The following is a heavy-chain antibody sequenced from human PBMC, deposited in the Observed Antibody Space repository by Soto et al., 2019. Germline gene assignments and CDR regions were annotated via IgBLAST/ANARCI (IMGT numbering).Heavy chain of an antibody. Sequence: ESGGGLVQPGGSLRLSCAASGFTFSSYAMSWVRQAPGKGLEWVSAISGSGGSTYYADPVKGRFTISRDNSKNTLYLQMNSLRAEDTAVYYCAKDRSFWELLRYFDSWGQGTLVTVSS. D-gene: IGHD1-26*01. CDR3: AKDRSFWELLRYFDS. CDR2: ISGSGGST. CDR1: GFTFSSYA. V-gene: IGHV3-23*01. J-gene: IGHJ4*02.